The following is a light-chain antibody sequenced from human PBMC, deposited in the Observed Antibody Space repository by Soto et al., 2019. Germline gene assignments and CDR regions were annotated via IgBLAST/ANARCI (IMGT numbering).Light chain of an antibody. CDR2: GNS. V-gene: IGLV1-40*01. CDR1: SSNIGAGYD. Sequence: QPVLTQPPSVSGAPGQRVTISCTGSSSNIGAGYDVHWYQQLPGTAPKLLIYGNSNRPSGVPDLFSGSKSGTSASLAISGLQAEDEADYYCQSYDSSLSGVVFGGGTKVTVL. J-gene: IGLJ2*01. CDR3: QSYDSSLSGVV.